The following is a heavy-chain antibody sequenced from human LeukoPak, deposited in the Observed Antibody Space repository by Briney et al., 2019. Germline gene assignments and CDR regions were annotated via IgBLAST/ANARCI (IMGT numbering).Heavy chain of an antibody. CDR2: IYPSDSDT. CDR1: GYSFTNYW. D-gene: IGHD5-12*01. J-gene: IGHJ4*02. Sequence: GESLKISCKGFGYSFTNYWIGWVRQMPGKGLEWMGIIYPSDSDTRNSPSFQGQVTISADKSSSTAYLQWSSLKASDSAMYYCARTGYSGYEFDYWGQGTLATVSS. CDR3: ARTGYSGYEFDY. V-gene: IGHV5-51*01.